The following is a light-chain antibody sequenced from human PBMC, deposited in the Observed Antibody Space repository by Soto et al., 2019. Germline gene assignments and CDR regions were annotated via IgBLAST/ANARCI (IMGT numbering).Light chain of an antibody. CDR2: GVS. V-gene: IGKV3-15*01. CDR3: QQYNNWPLP. Sequence: EIVMTQSPATLSVSPGERATLSCRASQSVSSNLAWYQQKPGQAPRLLIYGVSTRATGVPARFSGSGSGTEFTLTISSLQSEDFAVYSCQQYNNWPLPFGGGTKVEIK. CDR1: QSVSSN. J-gene: IGKJ4*01.